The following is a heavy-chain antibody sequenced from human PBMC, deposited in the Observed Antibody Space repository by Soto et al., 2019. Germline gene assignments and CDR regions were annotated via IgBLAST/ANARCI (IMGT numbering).Heavy chain of an antibody. V-gene: IGHV4-59*01. CDR1: GGSISSYY. D-gene: IGHD3-22*01. CDR3: ARVDSSGSYFDS. Sequence: SETLSLTCTVSGGSISSYYWSWIRQPPGKGLEWIAYIYYTGSTNYNPSLKSRVTLSADTSKNQFSLKLSSVTAADTAMYYCARVDSSGSYFDSWGQGTLVTVSS. CDR2: IYYTGST. J-gene: IGHJ4*02.